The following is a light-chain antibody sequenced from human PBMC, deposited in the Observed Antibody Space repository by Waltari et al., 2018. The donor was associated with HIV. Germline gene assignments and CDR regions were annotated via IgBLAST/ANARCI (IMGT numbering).Light chain of an antibody. CDR1: SSDIGAYDS. CDR2: EVT. J-gene: IGLJ2*01. Sequence: QSALTQPPSASGSLGQPVTISCIGSSSDIGAYDSVSWVHQFPHTAPTLLLYEVTSRPSGVPDRFAACRSGKTACLPVSGLQPNDTAAYFCSSYGDNDGLLFGGGTNLTVL. CDR3: SSYGDNDGLL. V-gene: IGLV2-8*01.